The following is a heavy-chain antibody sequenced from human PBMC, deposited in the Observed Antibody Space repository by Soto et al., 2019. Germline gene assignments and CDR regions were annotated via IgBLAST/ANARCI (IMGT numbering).Heavy chain of an antibody. CDR3: ARGYTYGSFDN. CDR2: INPNTGDI. Sequence: QVQLVQSGADVRKPGASVKVSCKTSGYTFTGHYIHWVRQAPGRGLEWMGWINPNTGDINYAEKFQGRVTMTRDTSISTVYMELSRLRSDDTAVYYCARGYTYGSFDNWAQGTLVTVSS. CDR1: GYTFTGHY. V-gene: IGHV1-2*02. J-gene: IGHJ4*02. D-gene: IGHD5-18*01.